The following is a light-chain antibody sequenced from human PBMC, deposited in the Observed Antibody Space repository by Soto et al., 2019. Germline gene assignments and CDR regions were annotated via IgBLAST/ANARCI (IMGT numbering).Light chain of an antibody. V-gene: IGLV1-40*01. CDR2: GNS. CDR3: QSYDGSLSGYV. CDR1: SSNIEAGYD. Sequence: QSVLTQPASVSGVPGQRGTISCTVSSSNIEAGYDVHWYQQLPGAAPKLLIYGNSNRPSGVPDRFSGSKSGTSASLAITGLQAEDEADYYCQSYDGSLSGYVFGTGTKVTVL. J-gene: IGLJ1*01.